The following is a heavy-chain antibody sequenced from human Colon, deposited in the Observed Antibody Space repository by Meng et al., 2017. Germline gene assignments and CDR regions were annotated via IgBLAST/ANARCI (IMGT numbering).Heavy chain of an antibody. V-gene: IGHV1-46*01. CDR2: INPSGGST. J-gene: IGHJ3*02. D-gene: IGHD1-14*01. Sequence: GESLKISCKASGYTFTTYYMHWVRQAPGQGLEWMGIINPSGGSTSYAQKFQGRVTMTTDTSTNTVYMELSSLRSEDTAVYYCARGGPYNDRWTEAFDIWGQGTMVTVSS. CDR3: ARGGPYNDRWTEAFDI. CDR1: GYTFTTYY.